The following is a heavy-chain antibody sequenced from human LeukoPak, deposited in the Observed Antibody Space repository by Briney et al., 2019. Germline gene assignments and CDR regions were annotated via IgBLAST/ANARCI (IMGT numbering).Heavy chain of an antibody. J-gene: IGHJ4*02. D-gene: IGHD5-18*01. CDR3: ARAEPGYSYGQYFDY. CDR1: GGSFSGYY. Sequence: SETLSLTCAVYGGSFSGYYWSWIRQPPGKGLEWIGEINHSGSTNYNPSLKSRVTISVDTSKNQSSLKLSSVTAADTAVYYCARAEPGYSYGQYFDYWGQGTLVTVSS. V-gene: IGHV4-34*01. CDR2: INHSGST.